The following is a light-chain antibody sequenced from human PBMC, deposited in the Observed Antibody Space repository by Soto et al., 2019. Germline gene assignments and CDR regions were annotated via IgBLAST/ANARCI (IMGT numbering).Light chain of an antibody. J-gene: IGKJ2*01. V-gene: IGKV1-33*01. CDR2: DIS. Sequence: DIQLTQSASSLSASVGDRVTITCQASQVITNYLNWYQQKPGKAPKLLIYDISTLEIGVPSRFSGSVSGTDFTFTITGLQPEEIATYFCQQYENLPYTVGQGPKLEI. CDR1: QVITNY. CDR3: QQYENLPYT.